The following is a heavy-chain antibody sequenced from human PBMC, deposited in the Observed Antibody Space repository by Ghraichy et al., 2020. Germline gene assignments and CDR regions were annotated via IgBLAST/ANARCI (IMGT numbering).Heavy chain of an antibody. J-gene: IGHJ6*02. CDR2: IIPILGIA. D-gene: IGHD5-18*01. V-gene: IGHV1-69*04. Sequence: SVKVSCKASGGTFSSYAISWVRQAPGQGLEWMGRIIPILGIANYAQKFQGRVTITADKSTSTAYMELSSLRSEDTAVYYCARDLVTASYGMDVWGQGTTVTVSS. CDR1: GGTFSSYA. CDR3: ARDLVTASYGMDV.